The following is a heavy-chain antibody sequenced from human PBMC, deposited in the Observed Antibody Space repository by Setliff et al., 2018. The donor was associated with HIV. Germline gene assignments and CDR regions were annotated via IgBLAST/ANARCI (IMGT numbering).Heavy chain of an antibody. D-gene: IGHD3-22*01. CDR1: GYTFASYD. CDR2: MNPNSGNT. Sequence: APVKVSCKASGYTFASYDINWVRQAAGQGLEWMGWMNPNSGNTGYAQKFQGRVTMTGNTSMSTAYMELSSLRSEDTAVYFCARGGGGYYYIGAFDLWGQGTVVTVSS. CDR3: ARGGGGYYYIGAFDL. V-gene: IGHV1-8*02. J-gene: IGHJ3*01.